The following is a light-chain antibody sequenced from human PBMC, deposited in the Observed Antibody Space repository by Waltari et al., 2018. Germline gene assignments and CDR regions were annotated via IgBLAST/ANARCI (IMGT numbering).Light chain of an antibody. CDR3: QQYYSTPRT. J-gene: IGKJ5*01. Sequence: LVMAQSPASLAVSPGERATINCKSSPRVLYSSNNKNYIAWYQQKPGQPPKLLIYWASTREFGVPDRFSGSGSGTDFTLTISSLQAEDVAVYYCQQYYSTPRTFGQGTRLEIK. V-gene: IGKV4-1*01. CDR1: PRVLYSSNNKNY. CDR2: WAS.